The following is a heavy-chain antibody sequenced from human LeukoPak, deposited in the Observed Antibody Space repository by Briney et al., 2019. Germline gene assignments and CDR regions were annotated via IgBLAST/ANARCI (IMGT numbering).Heavy chain of an antibody. Sequence: ASVKVSCKASGYTFTDYYLHWVRQAPGQGLEWLGWINPNSGATNYAQSLRGRVAMTRGTSISTAYMEVNSLRSDDTVVYYCARVGVVDCGADCHGWFDPWGQGTLVTFSS. CDR2: INPNSGAT. V-gene: IGHV1-2*02. D-gene: IGHD2-21*02. CDR3: ARVGVVDCGADCHGWFDP. CDR1: GYTFTDYY. J-gene: IGHJ5*02.